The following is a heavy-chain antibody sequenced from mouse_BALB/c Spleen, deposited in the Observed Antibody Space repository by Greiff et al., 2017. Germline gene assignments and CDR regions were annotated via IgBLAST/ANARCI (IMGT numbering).Heavy chain of an antibody. V-gene: IGHV5-6-5*01. J-gene: IGHJ4*01. CDR2: ISSGGST. D-gene: IGHD2-3*01. CDR1: GFTFSSYA. CDR3: ARRGWLLSSYAMDY. Sequence: EVKLVESGGGLVKPGGSLKLSCAASGFTFSSYAMSWVRQTPEKRLEWVASISSGGSTYYPDSVKGRFTISRDNARNILYLQMSSLRSEDTAMYYCARRGWLLSSYAMDYWGQGTSVTVSS.